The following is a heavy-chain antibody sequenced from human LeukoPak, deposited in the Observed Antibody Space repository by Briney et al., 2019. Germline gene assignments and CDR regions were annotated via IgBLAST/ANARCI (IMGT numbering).Heavy chain of an antibody. D-gene: IGHD3-10*01. CDR3: ARQSLGPSRSGTSNIWFDP. CDR1: GGSISTYY. V-gene: IGHV4-59*08. CDR2: IYYSGST. J-gene: IGHJ5*02. Sequence: SETLSLTCPVSGGSISTYYWSWIRQPPGRGLEWIGFIYYSGSTNYNPSLKSRVTISVDTPKNQFSLKLRSVTAADTAVYYCARQSLGPSRSGTSNIWFDPWGQGTLVTVSS.